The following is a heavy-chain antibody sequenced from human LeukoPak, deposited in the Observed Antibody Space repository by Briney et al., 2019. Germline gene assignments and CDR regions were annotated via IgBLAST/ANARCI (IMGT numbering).Heavy chain of an antibody. J-gene: IGHJ5*02. CDR2: SYHSGST. CDR3: ARGLGGWVTNSIYNWFDP. Sequence: SETLSLTCAVYGGSFSGYYWSWIRQPPGKGLEWIGESYHSGSTNYNPSLKSRVAISVDTSKNQFSLKLRSVTAADTAVYYCARGLGGWVTNSIYNWFDPWGQGTPVTVSS. D-gene: IGHD4-17*01. V-gene: IGHV4-34*01. CDR1: GGSFSGYY.